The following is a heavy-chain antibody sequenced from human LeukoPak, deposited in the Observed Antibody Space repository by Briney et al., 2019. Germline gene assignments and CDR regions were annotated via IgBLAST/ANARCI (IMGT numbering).Heavy chain of an antibody. V-gene: IGHV3-21*01. D-gene: IGHD3-10*01. CDR1: GFTFSSYS. Sequence: GGSLRLSCAASGFTFSSYSMSWVRQAPGKGLEWVSSITTSSSYIYYADSMKGRFTISRDNAENSLYLQMNSLRAEDTAVYYCAKSFWWFGEFSPFDYWGQGTLVTVSS. CDR3: AKSFWWFGEFSPFDY. J-gene: IGHJ4*02. CDR2: ITTSSSYI.